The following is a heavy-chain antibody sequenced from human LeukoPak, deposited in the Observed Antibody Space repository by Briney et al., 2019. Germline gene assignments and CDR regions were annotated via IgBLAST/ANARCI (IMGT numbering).Heavy chain of an antibody. CDR3: ARGYGSGPFDY. V-gene: IGHV3-53*01. J-gene: IGHJ4*02. Sequence: GGSLRLSCAASGFTVSSNYMSWVRQAPGKGLEWVSVIYSGGSTYYADSVKGRFTISRDNAKNSLYLQMNSLRAEDTAVYYCARGYGSGPFDYWGQGTLVTVSS. D-gene: IGHD3-10*01. CDR1: GFTVSSNY. CDR2: IYSGGST.